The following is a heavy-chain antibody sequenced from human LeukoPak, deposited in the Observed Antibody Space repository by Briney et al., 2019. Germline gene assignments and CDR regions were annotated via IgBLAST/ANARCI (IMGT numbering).Heavy chain of an antibody. CDR1: GFTFSSYS. CDR3: AKSGYSSGWRFTFDY. J-gene: IGHJ4*02. CDR2: ISSSSSYI. D-gene: IGHD6-19*01. V-gene: IGHV3-21*01. Sequence: GRSLRLSCAASGFTFSSYSMNWVRQAPGKGLEWASSISSSSSYIYYADSVKGRFTISRDNAKNSLYLQMNSLRAEDTAVYYCAKSGYSSGWRFTFDYWGQGTLVTVSS.